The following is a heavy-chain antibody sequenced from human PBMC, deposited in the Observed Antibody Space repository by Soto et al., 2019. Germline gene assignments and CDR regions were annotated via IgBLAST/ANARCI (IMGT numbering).Heavy chain of an antibody. Sequence: GGSLRLSCAASGFTFSSYSMNWVRQAPGKGLEWVSSISSSSSYIYYADSVKGRFTISRDNAKNSLYLQMNSLRAEDTAVYYCARARRQRADAFDIWGQGTMVTVSS. CDR3: ARARRQRADAFDI. CDR1: GFTFSSYS. V-gene: IGHV3-21*01. J-gene: IGHJ3*02. CDR2: ISSSSSYI.